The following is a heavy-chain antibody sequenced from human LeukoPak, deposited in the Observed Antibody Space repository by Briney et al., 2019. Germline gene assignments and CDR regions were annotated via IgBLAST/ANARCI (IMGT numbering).Heavy chain of an antibody. CDR2: IYATGST. CDR1: GGSISSYS. CDR3: ARAPAGSSKYAY. Sequence: SETLSLTCSVSGGSISSYSWTWIRQPAGKGLEWIGRIYATGSTNFNPSLKSRVTMSVDTSKSQFSLNLSSVTAADTAVYYCARAPAGSSKYAYWGQGILVTVSS. V-gene: IGHV4-4*07. J-gene: IGHJ4*02. D-gene: IGHD6-13*01.